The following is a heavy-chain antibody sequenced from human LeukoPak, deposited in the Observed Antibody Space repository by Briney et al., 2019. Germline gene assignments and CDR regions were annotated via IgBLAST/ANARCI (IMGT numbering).Heavy chain of an antibody. CDR1: GFTFNTYA. V-gene: IGHV3-23*01. J-gene: IGHJ5*02. CDR2: ISDSGGSA. CDR3: ARDNRGSWYSVDWFDP. Sequence: PGGSLRLSCAASGFTFNTYAMSWVRQAPGKGLEWVSAISDSGGSAYYADSVKGRFTISRDNAKNSLYLQMNSLRAEDTAVYYCARDNRGSWYSVDWFDPWGQGTLVTVSS. D-gene: IGHD6-13*01.